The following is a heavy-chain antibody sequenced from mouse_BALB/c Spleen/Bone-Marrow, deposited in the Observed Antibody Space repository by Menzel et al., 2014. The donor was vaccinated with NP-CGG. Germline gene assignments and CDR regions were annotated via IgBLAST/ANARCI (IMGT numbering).Heavy chain of an antibody. V-gene: IGHV7-1*02. CDR1: GFTFSDFY. J-gene: IGHJ3*01. Sequence: EVMWVESGGGLVQPGDSLRLSCATSGFTFSDFYMEWVRQPPGKRLEWIAASRNKAKYYTTEYSASVKGRFIVSRDTSQSVLYLQMNALRAEDTAIYYCARDVGYGNYFVYWGQGTLVTVSA. D-gene: IGHD2-10*02. CDR2: SRNKAKYYTT. CDR3: ARDVGYGNYFVY.